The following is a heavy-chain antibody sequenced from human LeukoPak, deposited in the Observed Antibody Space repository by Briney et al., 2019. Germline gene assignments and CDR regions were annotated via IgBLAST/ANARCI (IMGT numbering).Heavy chain of an antibody. Sequence: LPGRSLRLSCAASGFTFSSYAMPWVRQAPGKGLEWVAVISYDGSNKYYADSVKGRFTISRDNSKNTLYLQMNSLRAEDTAVYYCARDQDYDILTGYYLSGYFDYWGQGTLVTVSS. CDR1: GFTFSSYA. D-gene: IGHD3-9*01. CDR2: ISYDGSNK. V-gene: IGHV3-30-3*01. CDR3: ARDQDYDILTGYYLSGYFDY. J-gene: IGHJ4*02.